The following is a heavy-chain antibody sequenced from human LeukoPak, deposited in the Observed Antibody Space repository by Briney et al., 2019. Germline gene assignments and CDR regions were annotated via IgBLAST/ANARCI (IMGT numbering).Heavy chain of an antibody. D-gene: IGHD2-2*01. V-gene: IGHV3-48*03. J-gene: IGHJ4*02. Sequence: PGGSLRLSCAASGFTFSSYEMNWVRQAPGKGLEWVSYISSSDSTIYYADSVKGRFTISRDNAKNSLYLQMNSLRAEDTAVYYCARRVVSDYWGQGTLVTVSS. CDR3: ARRVVSDY. CDR1: GFTFSSYE. CDR2: ISSSDSTI.